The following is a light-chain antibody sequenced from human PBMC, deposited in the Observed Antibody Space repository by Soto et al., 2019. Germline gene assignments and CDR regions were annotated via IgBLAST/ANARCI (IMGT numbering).Light chain of an antibody. CDR2: EVN. V-gene: IGLV2-14*01. J-gene: IGLJ1*01. CDR1: SSDVGGYNY. Sequence: QSVLTQPASVSGSPGQSITISCTGTSSDVGGYNYVSWYQQHPGKAPKLMIFEVNSRPSGVSNRFSGSKSGNTASLTISGLQAEDEADYYCSSDTSSGLYVFGTGTKVTVL. CDR3: SSDTSSGLYV.